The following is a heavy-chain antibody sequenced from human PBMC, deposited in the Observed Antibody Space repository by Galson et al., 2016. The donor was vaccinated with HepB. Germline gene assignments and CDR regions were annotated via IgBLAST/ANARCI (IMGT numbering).Heavy chain of an antibody. CDR1: GFNFRDYF. D-gene: IGHD5-18*01. CDR2: INSGSGYA. CDR3: VREGLDIGMARAFDI. Sequence: SLRLSCAASGFNFRDYFMSWIRQAPGKGLAWVSYINSGSGYANYADSVMGRFTISRDNANNALYLQMNSLRAEDTAVYFCVREGLDIGMARAFDIWGHGTMVTVSS. J-gene: IGHJ3*02. V-gene: IGHV3-11*06.